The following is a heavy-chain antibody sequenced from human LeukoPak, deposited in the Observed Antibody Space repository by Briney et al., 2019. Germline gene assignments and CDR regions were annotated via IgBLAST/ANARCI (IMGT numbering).Heavy chain of an antibody. CDR2: ISSSSSYI. Sequence: KPGGSLRLSCAASGFTFNMYNMNWVRQAPGKGLEWVSSISSSSSYIYYAGSVKGRFTISRDNAKNSLYLQMNSLRAEDTAVYYCVRDCCGWSFDYWGRGTVVTVSS. V-gene: IGHV3-21*01. D-gene: IGHD6-19*01. CDR1: GFTFNMYN. J-gene: IGHJ4*02. CDR3: VRDCCGWSFDY.